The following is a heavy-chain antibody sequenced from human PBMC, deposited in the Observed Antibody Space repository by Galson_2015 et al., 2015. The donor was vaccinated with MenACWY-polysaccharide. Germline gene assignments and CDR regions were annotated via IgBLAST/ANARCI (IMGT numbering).Heavy chain of an antibody. V-gene: IGHV3-21*01. J-gene: IGHJ6*02. Sequence: SLRLSCAASGFTFSSYSMNWVRQAPGKGLEWVSSISSSSSYIYYADSVKGRFTISRDNAKNSLYLQMNSLRAEDTAVYYCARDGGYDPQTGAEYGMDVWGQGTTVTVSS. CDR2: ISSSSSYI. CDR3: ARDGGYDPQTGAEYGMDV. CDR1: GFTFSSYS. D-gene: IGHD3-3*01.